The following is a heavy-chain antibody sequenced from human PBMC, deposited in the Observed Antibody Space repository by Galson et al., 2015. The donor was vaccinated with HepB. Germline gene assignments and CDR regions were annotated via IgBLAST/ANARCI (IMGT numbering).Heavy chain of an antibody. CDR2: IYTSGST. D-gene: IGHD2-2*01. J-gene: IGHJ6*02. CDR1: GGSISSGSYY. CDR3: ARDQCGSTSCSQYYYYGMDV. V-gene: IGHV4-61*02. Sequence: TLSLTCTVSGGSISSGSYYWSWIRQPAGKGLEWIGRIYTSGSTNYNSSLKSRVTISVDTSKNQFSLKLSSVTAADTAVYYCARDQCGSTSCSQYYYYGMDVWGQGTTVTVSS.